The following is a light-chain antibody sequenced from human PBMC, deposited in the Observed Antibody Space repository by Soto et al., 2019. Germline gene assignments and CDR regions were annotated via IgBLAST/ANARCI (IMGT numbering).Light chain of an antibody. CDR1: QSISTW. J-gene: IGKJ5*01. CDR2: KAS. CDR3: QQYNVFPIT. Sequence: DIPMTQSPSTLSASIGDRVTITCRASQSISTWLVWYQQKSGKAPKLLIYKASTLESGVPSRFSGSGSGTDFTLTISSLQPDDLATYYCQQYNVFPITFGQGTRLEI. V-gene: IGKV1-5*03.